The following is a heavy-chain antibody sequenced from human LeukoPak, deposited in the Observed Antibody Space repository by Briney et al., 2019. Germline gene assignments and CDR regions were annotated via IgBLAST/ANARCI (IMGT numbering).Heavy chain of an antibody. J-gene: IGHJ4*02. CDR2: ISAYNGNT. V-gene: IGHV1-18*01. CDR3: ARAGATRDHGLDY. CDR1: GYTFTSYG. D-gene: IGHD1-26*01. Sequence: PRASMKVSCKASGYTFTSYGISWVRQAPGQGLEWMGWISAYNGNTNSAQKLQGRVTMTRDTSISTAYMELSRLRSDDTAVYYCARAGATRDHGLDYWGQGTLVTVSS.